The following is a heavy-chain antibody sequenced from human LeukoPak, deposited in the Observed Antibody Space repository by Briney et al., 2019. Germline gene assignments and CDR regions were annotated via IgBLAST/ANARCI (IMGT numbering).Heavy chain of an antibody. Sequence: GGSLRLSCTASGFSFADYAMSWVRQAPGKGLEWVGFIRGKAYGETTDYAASVKGRFIISRDEFDSIAYLQMNSLKTEDTAVYYCTRGPDTIFGVARDGFDYWGQGTLVTVPS. CDR2: IRGKAYGETT. CDR3: TRGPDTIFGVARDGFDY. V-gene: IGHV3-49*04. CDR1: GFSFADYA. J-gene: IGHJ4*02. D-gene: IGHD3-3*01.